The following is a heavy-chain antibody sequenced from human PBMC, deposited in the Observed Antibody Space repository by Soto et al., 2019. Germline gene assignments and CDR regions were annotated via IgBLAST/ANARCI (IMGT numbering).Heavy chain of an antibody. Sequence: QVQLLQSGAEVKKPGSSVRVSCAASGGTFRTYAISWVRQAPGQGLEWMGEIIPIFGTVNYAQKFQGRVTITADDSTTTVYMDLRSLSAEDTAGYYCAKGAVAGTPTSYYYYGMDVWGQGTTVTVSS. CDR1: GGTFRTYA. CDR2: IIPIFGTV. D-gene: IGHD6-19*01. J-gene: IGHJ6*02. V-gene: IGHV1-69*12. CDR3: AKGAVAGTPTSYYYYGMDV.